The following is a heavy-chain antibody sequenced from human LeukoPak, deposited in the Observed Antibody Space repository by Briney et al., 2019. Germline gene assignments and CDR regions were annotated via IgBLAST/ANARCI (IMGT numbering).Heavy chain of an antibody. V-gene: IGHV6-1*01. CDR2: TYYRSKWYN. CDR3: ARGRSWPLDY. Sequence: SQTLSLTCAISGDSVSSNSAAWNWIRQSPSRGLEWPGRTYYRSKWYNDYAASVKSRIIINPDTSKSQFSLQLNSVTPEDTAIYYCARGRSWPLDYWGQGTLVTVSS. J-gene: IGHJ4*02. D-gene: IGHD6-13*01. CDR1: GDSVSSNSAA.